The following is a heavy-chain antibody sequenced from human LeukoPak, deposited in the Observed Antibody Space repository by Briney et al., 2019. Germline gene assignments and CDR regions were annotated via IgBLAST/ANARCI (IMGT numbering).Heavy chain of an antibody. CDR2: ISSSSSYI. V-gene: IGHV3-21*01. CDR1: GFTFSSYS. CDR3: ARASSGWYLLFDY. Sequence: KTGGSLRLSCAASGFTFSSYSMNWVRQAPGKGLEWVSSISSSSSYIYYADSVKGRFTISRDNAKNSLYLQMNSLRAENTAVYYCARASSGWYLLFDYWGQGTLVTVSS. D-gene: IGHD6-19*01. J-gene: IGHJ4*02.